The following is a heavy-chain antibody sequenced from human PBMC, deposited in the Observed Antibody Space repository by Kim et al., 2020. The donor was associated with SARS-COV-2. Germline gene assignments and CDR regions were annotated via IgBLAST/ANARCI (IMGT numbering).Heavy chain of an antibody. CDR1: GFTFSSYS. V-gene: IGHV3-21*01. CDR2: ISSSSSYI. CDR3: ARDVADGDIVVVVAATDWFDP. J-gene: IGHJ5*02. Sequence: GGSLRLSCAASGFTFSSYSMNWVRQAPGKGLEWVSSISSSSSYIYYADSVKGRFTISRDNAKNSLYLQMNSLRAEDTAVYYCARDVADGDIVVVVAATDWFDPWGQGTLVTVSS. D-gene: IGHD2-15*01.